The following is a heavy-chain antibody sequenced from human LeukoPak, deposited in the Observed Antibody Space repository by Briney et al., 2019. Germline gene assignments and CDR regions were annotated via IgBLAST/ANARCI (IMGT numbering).Heavy chain of an antibody. V-gene: IGHV1-46*01. Sequence: ASVNVSCKASGYTFTSYYIHWVRQAPGQGLEWMAIINLSGSSTNYAQKFQGRVTMTRDTSTSTVYMELSSLRSEDTAVYYCARDGSPMTTVTTLRSNYLDYWAREPWSPSPQ. CDR2: INLSGSST. CDR1: GYTFTSYY. CDR3: ARDGSPMTTVTTLRSNYLDY. J-gene: IGHJ4*02. D-gene: IGHD4-17*01.